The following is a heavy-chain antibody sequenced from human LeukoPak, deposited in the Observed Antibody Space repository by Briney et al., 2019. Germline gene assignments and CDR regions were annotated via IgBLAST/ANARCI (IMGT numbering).Heavy chain of an antibody. Sequence: PSETLSLTCTVSGGSISSSSCYWGWIRQPPGKGLEWIGSIYYSGSTYYNPSLKSRVTISVDTSKNQFSLKLSSVTAADTAVYYCARHIEVYDYVWGSYLDYWGQGTLVTVSS. J-gene: IGHJ4*02. CDR3: ARHIEVYDYVWGSYLDY. V-gene: IGHV4-39*01. CDR2: IYYSGST. D-gene: IGHD3-16*01. CDR1: GGSISSSSCY.